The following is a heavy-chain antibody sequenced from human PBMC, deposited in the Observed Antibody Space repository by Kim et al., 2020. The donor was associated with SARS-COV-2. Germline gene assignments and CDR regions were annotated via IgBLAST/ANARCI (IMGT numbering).Heavy chain of an antibody. J-gene: IGHJ4*02. CDR1: EMTFITYD. D-gene: IGHD3-16*01. CDR3: ARLSIPFGPLDL. V-gene: IGHV3-23*01. CDR2: ITGSGGT. Sequence: GGSLRLSCAAPEMTFITYDMSWVRQAPGKGLEWVSTITGSGGTYFAEFVRGRFTISRDNSKNTLFLHLNSLRAEDTALYYCARLSIPFGPLDLWGQGALV.